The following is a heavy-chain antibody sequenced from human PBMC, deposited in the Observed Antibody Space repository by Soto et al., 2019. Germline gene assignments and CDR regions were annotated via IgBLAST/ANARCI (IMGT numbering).Heavy chain of an antibody. J-gene: IGHJ4*02. CDR3: ARDKITGLFDY. D-gene: IGHD2-8*02. Sequence: SETLSLTCTVSGGSISSSNYYWGWIRQPPGKGLEWIGNIYYSGSTYYNPSLNNRVTISVDTSKNQFSLKLTSVTAADTAVYYCARDKITGLFDYWGQGTLVTVSS. CDR2: IYYSGST. V-gene: IGHV4-39*02. CDR1: GGSISSSNYY.